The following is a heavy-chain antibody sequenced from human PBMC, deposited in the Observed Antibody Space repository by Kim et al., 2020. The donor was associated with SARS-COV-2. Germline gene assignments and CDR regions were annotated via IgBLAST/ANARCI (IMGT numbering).Heavy chain of an antibody. CDR2: INPSGGST. D-gene: IGHD3-3*01. J-gene: IGHJ5*02. CDR1: GYTFTSYY. CDR3: ARGGGYYDFWSGYYPNNWFDP. V-gene: IGHV1-46*01. Sequence: ASVKVSCKASGYTFTSYYMHWVRQAPGQGLEWMGIINPSGGSTSYAQKFQGRVIMTRDTSTSTVYMELSSLRSEDTAVYYCARGGGYYDFWSGYYPNNWFDPWGQGTLVTVSS.